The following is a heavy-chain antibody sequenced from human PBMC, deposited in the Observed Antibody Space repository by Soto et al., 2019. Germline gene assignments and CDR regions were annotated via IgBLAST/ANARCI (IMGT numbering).Heavy chain of an antibody. CDR3: ARDSAQHNNWNYGYCFDY. J-gene: IGHJ4*02. V-gene: IGHV3-33*01. Sequence: QVQLVESGGGVVQPGRSPRLSCAASGFTFSSYGMHWVRQAPGKGLEWVAVIWYDGSNKYYADSVKGRFTISRDNSKNTLYLQMNSLRAEDTAVYYCARDSAQHNNWNYGYCFDYWGQGTLVTVSS. D-gene: IGHD1-7*01. CDR2: IWYDGSNK. CDR1: GFTFSSYG.